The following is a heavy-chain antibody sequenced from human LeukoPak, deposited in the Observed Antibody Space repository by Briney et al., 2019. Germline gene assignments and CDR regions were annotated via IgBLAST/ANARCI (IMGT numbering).Heavy chain of an antibody. CDR1: GGSINSGGYS. Sequence: SETLSLTCAVSGGSINSGGYSWSWIRQPPGKGLEWIGYIYHSGSTYYNPSLKSRVTISVDRSKNQFSLKLSSVTAADTAVYYCASGRDYYDSSGYYIFQHWGQGTLVTVSS. CDR3: ASGRDYYDSSGYYIFQH. D-gene: IGHD3-22*01. J-gene: IGHJ1*01. V-gene: IGHV4-30-2*01. CDR2: IYHSGST.